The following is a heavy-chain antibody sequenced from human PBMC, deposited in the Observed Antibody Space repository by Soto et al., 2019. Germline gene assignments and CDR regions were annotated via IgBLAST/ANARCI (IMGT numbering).Heavy chain of an antibody. CDR2: IIPIFGTA. CDR3: AMTSKYYDILTGYYVVIYYDC. V-gene: IGHV1-69*06. CDR1: GGTFSSYA. Sequence: SVKVSCKASGGTFSSYAISWVRQAPGQGLEWMGGIIPIFGTANYAQKFQGRVTITADKSTSTAYMELSSLRSEDTAVYYCAMTSKYYDILTGYYVVIYYDCWGQGTLVTVSS. J-gene: IGHJ4*02. D-gene: IGHD3-9*01.